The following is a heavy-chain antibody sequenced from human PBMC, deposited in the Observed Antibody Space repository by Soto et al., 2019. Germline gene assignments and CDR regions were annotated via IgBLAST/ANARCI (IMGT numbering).Heavy chain of an antibody. J-gene: IGHJ4*02. CDR2: IYYSGST. CDR3: ARTTVVTPPHFDY. Sequence: SETLSLTCTVSGGSISSYYWSWIRQPPGKGLEWIGYIYYSGSTNYNPSLKSRVTISVDTSKNQFSLKLSSVTAADTAVYYCARTTVVTPPHFDYWGQGTLVTVSS. D-gene: IGHD4-17*01. CDR1: GGSISSYY. V-gene: IGHV4-59*01.